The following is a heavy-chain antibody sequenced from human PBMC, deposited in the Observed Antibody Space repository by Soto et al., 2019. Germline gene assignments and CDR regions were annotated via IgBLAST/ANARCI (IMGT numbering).Heavy chain of an antibody. D-gene: IGHD2-15*01. CDR3: ARIKGYCSGGSCYRSSYYNWFDP. Sequence: PSETLSLTCAVYGGSFSGYYRSWIRQPPWKGLEWIGEINHSGSTNYNPSLKSRVTISVDTSKNQFPLKLSSVTAADTAVYYCARIKGYCSGGSCYRSSYYNWFDPWGQGTLVTVSS. J-gene: IGHJ5*02. CDR1: GGSFSGYY. CDR2: INHSGST. V-gene: IGHV4-34*01.